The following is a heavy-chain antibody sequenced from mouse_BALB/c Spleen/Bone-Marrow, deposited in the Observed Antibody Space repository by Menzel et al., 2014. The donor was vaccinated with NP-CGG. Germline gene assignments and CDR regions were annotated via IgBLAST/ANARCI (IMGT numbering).Heavy chain of an antibody. CDR2: IDPANGNT. D-gene: IGHD1-1*01. J-gene: IGHJ3*01. V-gene: IGHV14-3*02. CDR1: GFNIKDTY. Sequence: DVHLVESGAELVKPGASVKLSCTASGFNIKDTYMHWVKQRPEQGLEWIGRIDPANGNTKYDPKFQGKATITADTSSNTAYLQLSSLTSEDTAVYYCANYYYGSSLFGYWGQGTLVTVSA. CDR3: ANYYYGSSLFGY.